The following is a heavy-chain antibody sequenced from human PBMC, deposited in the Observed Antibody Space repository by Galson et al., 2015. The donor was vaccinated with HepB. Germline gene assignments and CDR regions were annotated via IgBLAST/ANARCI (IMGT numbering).Heavy chain of an antibody. CDR2: ISAYNGNT. Sequence: SVKVSCKASGYTFTSYGISWVRQAPGQGLEWMGWISAYNGNTNYAQKLQGRVTMTTDTSTSTAYMELRSLRSDDTAVYYCARDYGSGWNSGGRFDYWGQGTLVTVSS. CDR3: ARDYGSGWNSGGRFDY. V-gene: IGHV1-18*04. D-gene: IGHD6-19*01. CDR1: GYTFTSYG. J-gene: IGHJ4*02.